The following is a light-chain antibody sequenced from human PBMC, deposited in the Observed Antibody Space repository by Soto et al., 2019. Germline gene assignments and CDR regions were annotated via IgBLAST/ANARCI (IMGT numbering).Light chain of an antibody. CDR1: QSILYNSNDKNY. CDR3: QQYYTTPRT. CDR2: WAS. J-gene: IGKJ1*01. Sequence: DIVMTQSPDSLAVSLGARATINCRSSQSILYNSNDKNYLAWYQQKPGQPPKVIIYWASTRESGVPDRFSGSGSGTDFTLTISSLQAEDVAVYYCQQYYTTPRTFGQGTKVEIK. V-gene: IGKV4-1*01.